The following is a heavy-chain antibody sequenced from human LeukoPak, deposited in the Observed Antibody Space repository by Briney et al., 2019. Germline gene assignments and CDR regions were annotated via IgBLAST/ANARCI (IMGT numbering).Heavy chain of an antibody. D-gene: IGHD5-12*01. J-gene: IGHJ4*02. CDR3: ARASGGYEYYFDY. Sequence: GGSLRLSCAASGFTFSSYSMNWVRQAPGKGLEWVSSISSSSSYIYYADSVKGRFTISRDNAKNSLYLQMNSLRAEDTAAYYCARASGGYEYYFDYWGQGTLVTVSS. CDR1: GFTFSSYS. V-gene: IGHV3-21*01. CDR2: ISSSSSYI.